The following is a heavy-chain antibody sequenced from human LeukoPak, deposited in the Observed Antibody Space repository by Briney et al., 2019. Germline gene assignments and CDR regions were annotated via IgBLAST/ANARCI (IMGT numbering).Heavy chain of an antibody. CDR2: ISSSSSTI. Sequence: GGSLRLSCAASGFTFSSYSMNWVRQAPGKGLEWVSYISSSSSTIYYADSVKGRFTISRDNAKNSLYLQMNSLRAEDTAVYYCAKDQPRAYFDYWGQGTLVTVSS. D-gene: IGHD2-2*01. V-gene: IGHV3-48*01. CDR1: GFTFSSYS. CDR3: AKDQPRAYFDY. J-gene: IGHJ4*02.